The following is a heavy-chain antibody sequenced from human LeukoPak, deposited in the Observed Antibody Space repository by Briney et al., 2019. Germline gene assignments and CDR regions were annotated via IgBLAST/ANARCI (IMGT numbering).Heavy chain of an antibody. CDR3: ARSLKLWFGEIYGMDV. Sequence: PGGSLRLSCAASGFTFSSYSMNWVRQAPGKGLEWVSSISSSSSYIYYADSVKGRFTISRDNAKNSLYLQMNSLRAEDTAVYYCARSLKLWFGEIYGMDVWGQGTTVTVSS. CDR2: ISSSSSYI. J-gene: IGHJ6*02. D-gene: IGHD3-10*01. V-gene: IGHV3-21*01. CDR1: GFTFSSYS.